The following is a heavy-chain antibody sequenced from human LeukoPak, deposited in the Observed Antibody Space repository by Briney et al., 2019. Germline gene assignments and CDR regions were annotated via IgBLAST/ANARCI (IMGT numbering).Heavy chain of an antibody. V-gene: IGHV3-48*03. CDR1: RFTFSIYE. CDR2: ISGSGSTI. CDR3: ANVRY. Sequence: GGSLRLSCAASRFTFSIYEMNWVRQAPGKGLEWLSYISGSGSTIYYADSVRGRFTISRDNAKNSLYLQMNSLRAEDTAVYYCANVRYWGQGTLVTVSS. J-gene: IGHJ4*02.